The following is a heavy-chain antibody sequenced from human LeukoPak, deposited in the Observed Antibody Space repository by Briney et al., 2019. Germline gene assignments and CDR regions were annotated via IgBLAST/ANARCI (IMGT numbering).Heavy chain of an antibody. D-gene: IGHD2-2*01. J-gene: IGHJ5*02. CDR2: IYHSGST. Sequence: SQTLSLTCAVSGGSISSGGYSWSWIRQPPGKGLEWIGYIYHSGSTYSNPSLKSRVTISVDRSKNQFSLKLSSVTAADTAVYYCARGWGYCSSTSCRTKWNWFDPWGQGTLVTVSS. CDR1: GGSISSGGYS. CDR3: ARGWGYCSSTSCRTKWNWFDP. V-gene: IGHV4-30-2*01.